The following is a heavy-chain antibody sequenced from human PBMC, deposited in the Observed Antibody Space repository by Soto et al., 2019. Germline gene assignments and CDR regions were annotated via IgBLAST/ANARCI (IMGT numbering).Heavy chain of an antibody. J-gene: IGHJ6*02. D-gene: IGHD5-18*01. CDR2: IIPIFGTA. V-gene: IGHV1-69*13. CDR3: AGGYSYGYVAYYYGMDV. CDR1: GGTFSSYA. Sequence: SVKVSCKASGGTFSSYAISWVRQAPGQGLEWMGGIIPIFGTANYAQKFQGRVTITADESTSTAYMELSSLRSEDTAVYYCAGGYSYGYVAYYYGMDVWGQGTTGTVSS.